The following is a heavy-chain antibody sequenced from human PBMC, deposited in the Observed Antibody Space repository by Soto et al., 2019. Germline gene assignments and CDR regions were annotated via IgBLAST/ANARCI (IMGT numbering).Heavy chain of an antibody. J-gene: IGHJ4*02. D-gene: IGHD6-19*01. CDR1: GGSFSGYY. CDR2: INHSGST. CDR3: ARGGQGAVAATVDY. V-gene: IGHV4-34*01. Sequence: SETLSLTCAVYGGSFSGYYWSWIRQPPGKGLEWIGEINHSGSTNYNPSLKSRVTISVDTSKNQFSLKLSSVTAADTAVYYCARGGQGAVAATVDYWGQGTLVTVSS.